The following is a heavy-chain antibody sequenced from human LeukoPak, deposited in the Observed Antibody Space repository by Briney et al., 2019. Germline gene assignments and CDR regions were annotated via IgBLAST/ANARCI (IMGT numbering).Heavy chain of an antibody. CDR2: INHSGST. CDR1: GGSFSGYY. V-gene: IGHV4-34*01. J-gene: IGHJ3*02. D-gene: IGHD3-3*01. CDR3: ARHPQYDFWSGYSDAFDI. Sequence: SETLSLTCAVYGGSFSGYYWSWIRQPPGKGLEWIGEINHSGSTNYNPSLKSRVTISVDTSKNQSSLKLSSVTAAGTAVYYCARHPQYDFWSGYSDAFDIWGQGTMVTVSS.